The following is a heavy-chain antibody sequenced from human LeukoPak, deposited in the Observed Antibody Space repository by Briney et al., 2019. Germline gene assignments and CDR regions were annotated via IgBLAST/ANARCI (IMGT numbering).Heavy chain of an antibody. Sequence: ASVKVSCKASGYSFTNYDINWVRQATGQGLEWMGWMNPKSGDTGYSQKFQGRVFITRDTSINTAYMELSRLRSDDTAVYYCARDQLSGSYSNWGQGTLVTVSS. J-gene: IGHJ4*02. V-gene: IGHV1-8*03. D-gene: IGHD1-26*01. CDR1: GYSFTNYD. CDR3: ARDQLSGSYSN. CDR2: MNPKSGDT.